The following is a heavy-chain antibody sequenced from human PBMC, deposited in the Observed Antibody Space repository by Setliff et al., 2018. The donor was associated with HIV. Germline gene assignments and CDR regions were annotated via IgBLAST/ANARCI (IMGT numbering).Heavy chain of an antibody. D-gene: IGHD6-13*01. CDR1: GGSISSSGYY. CDR2: GYYSGST. CDR3: ARDGYSSSWYVISGSFDY. V-gene: IGHV4-39*07. J-gene: IGHJ4*02. Sequence: PSETLSLTCIVSGGSISSSGYYWGWIRQPPGKGLEWIGTGYYSGSTYYNPSLKSRVTISVDTSENQFSLKLSSVTAAVTAVYYGARDGYSSSWYVISGSFDYWGQGILVTVSS.